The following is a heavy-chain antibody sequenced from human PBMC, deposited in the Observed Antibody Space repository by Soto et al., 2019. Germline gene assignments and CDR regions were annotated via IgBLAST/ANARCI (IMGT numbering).Heavy chain of an antibody. CDR3: ARIGVFSNILTGYYPQLIAY. D-gene: IGHD3-9*01. V-gene: IGHV1-18*01. J-gene: IGHJ4*02. CDR1: GYTFTSYG. Sequence: ASVKVSCKASGYTFTSYGISWVRQAPGQGLEGMGWISAYNGNTNYAQKLQGRVTMTTDTSTSTAYMELRSLRSDDTAVYYCARIGVFSNILTGYYPQLIAYWGQGTLVTVSS. CDR2: ISAYNGNT.